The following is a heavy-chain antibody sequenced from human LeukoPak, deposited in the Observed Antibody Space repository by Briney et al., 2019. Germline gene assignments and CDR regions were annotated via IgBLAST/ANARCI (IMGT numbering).Heavy chain of an antibody. CDR3: ARGPLFVVVPAATDY. Sequence: ASVKVSCKASGYTFTSYGISWVRQAPGQGLEWMGWISAYNGNTNYAQKLQGRVTMTTDTSTSTAYMELRSLRSDDTAVYYCARGPLFVVVPAATDYWGRGTLVTVSS. V-gene: IGHV1-18*04. CDR2: ISAYNGNT. CDR1: GYTFTSYG. D-gene: IGHD2-2*01. J-gene: IGHJ4*02.